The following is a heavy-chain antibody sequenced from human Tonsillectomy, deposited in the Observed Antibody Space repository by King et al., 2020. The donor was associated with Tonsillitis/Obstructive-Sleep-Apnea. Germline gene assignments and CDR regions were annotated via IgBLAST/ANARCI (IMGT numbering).Heavy chain of an antibody. D-gene: IGHD2-2*01. CDR3: ARAADIVVVPAAIGWFDT. CDR1: GYTFTSYY. Sequence: QLVQSGAEVKKPGASVKVSCKASGYTFTSYYMHWVRQAPGQGLEWMGIINPSGGSTSYAQKFQGRVTMTRDTSTSTVYMELSSLRSEDTAVYYCARAADIVVVPAAIGWFDTWGQGTLVTVSS. J-gene: IGHJ5*02. CDR2: INPSGGST. V-gene: IGHV1-46*01.